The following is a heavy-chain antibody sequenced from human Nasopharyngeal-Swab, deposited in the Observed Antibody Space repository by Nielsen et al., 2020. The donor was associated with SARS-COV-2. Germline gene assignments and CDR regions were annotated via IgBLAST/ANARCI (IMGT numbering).Heavy chain of an antibody. V-gene: IGHV3-9*01. D-gene: IGHD3-22*01. CDR3: ASSINYDSSGYYDY. J-gene: IGHJ4*02. Sequence: GGSLRLSCAASGFTFDDYAMHWVRQAPGKGLEWVSGISWNSGSIGYADSVKGRFTISRDNAKNSLYLQMNSLGAEDTALYYCASSINYDSSGYYDYWGQGTLVTVSS. CDR1: GFTFDDYA. CDR2: ISWNSGSI.